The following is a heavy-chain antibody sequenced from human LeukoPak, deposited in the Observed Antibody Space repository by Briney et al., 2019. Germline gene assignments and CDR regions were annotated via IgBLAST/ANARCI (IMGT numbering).Heavy chain of an antibody. Sequence: PGGSLRLSCAASGLTFSSYWMHWVRQAPGKGLVWVARINSDGSTTTYADSVKGRFTISRDNAKDTLYLQMTSLRAEDTAVYYCARATYYYDSSGYRAIYYFDYWGQGTLVTVSS. D-gene: IGHD3-22*01. J-gene: IGHJ4*02. V-gene: IGHV3-74*01. CDR3: ARATYYYDSSGYRAIYYFDY. CDR2: INSDGSTT. CDR1: GLTFSSYW.